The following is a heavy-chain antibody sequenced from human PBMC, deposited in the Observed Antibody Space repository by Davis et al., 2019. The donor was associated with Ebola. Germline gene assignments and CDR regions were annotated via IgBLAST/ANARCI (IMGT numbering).Heavy chain of an antibody. CDR1: GGTFSGYY. CDR2: TSYSENT. CDR3: ARQGWSGYSLRHWLDP. V-gene: IGHV4-34*01. D-gene: IGHD3-3*01. Sequence: SETLSLTCAVYGGTFSGYYWSWIRQPPGKGLEWIGETSYSENTNYNPSLKSRVTISVDTSKNQFSLKLRSVTAADTAVYYCARQGWSGYSLRHWLDPWGRGTLVTVSS. J-gene: IGHJ5*02.